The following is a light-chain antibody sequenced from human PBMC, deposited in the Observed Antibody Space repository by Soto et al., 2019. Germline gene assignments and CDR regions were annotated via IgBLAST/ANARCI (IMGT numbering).Light chain of an antibody. CDR3: QQNYSFLRT. Sequence: EIVLTQSPATLSLSPGERGTLSCRASQSISSYLAWYQQKRGQAPKLLIYDASNRATGIPARFSGSGSGTDFTLTISGLQPEDFATYYCQQNYSFLRTFGQGTKVDIK. CDR2: DAS. V-gene: IGKV3-11*01. CDR1: QSISSY. J-gene: IGKJ1*01.